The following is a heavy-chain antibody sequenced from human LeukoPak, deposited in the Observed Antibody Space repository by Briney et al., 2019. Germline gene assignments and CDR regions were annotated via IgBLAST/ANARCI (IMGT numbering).Heavy chain of an antibody. D-gene: IGHD2-2*01. CDR3: ARDSQLYYFDY. CDR1: GFTFSSYS. Sequence: WGSLRLSCAASGFTFSSYSMNWVRQAPGKGLEWVAVISYDGSNKYYADSVKGRFTISRDNSKNTLYLQMNSLRAEDTAVYYCARDSQLYYFDYWGQGTLVTVSS. CDR2: ISYDGSNK. V-gene: IGHV3-30*03. J-gene: IGHJ4*02.